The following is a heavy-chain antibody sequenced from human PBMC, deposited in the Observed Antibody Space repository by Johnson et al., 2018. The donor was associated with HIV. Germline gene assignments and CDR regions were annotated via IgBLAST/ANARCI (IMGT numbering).Heavy chain of an antibody. J-gene: IGHJ3*02. CDR2: TSLDGGTK. D-gene: IGHD2-2*01. CDR3: TTDLVPAAKEPVVVGGAFDI. CDR1: GFTFSSFA. Sequence: QVQLVESGGGLVQPGRSLRLSCAASGFTFSSFAMHWVRQAPGQGVQWVTSTSLDGGTKHYADSVKGRFTISRDNSKNTLFLDMTSLRTEDTAVYYCTTDLVPAAKEPVVVGGAFDIWGQGTMVTVSS. V-gene: IGHV3-30-3*01.